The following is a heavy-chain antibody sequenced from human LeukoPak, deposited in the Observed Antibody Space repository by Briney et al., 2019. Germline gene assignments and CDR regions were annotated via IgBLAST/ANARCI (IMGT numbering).Heavy chain of an antibody. Sequence: SGTLSSQPSASSFASHGISWVRHAPGQGLEWMGWISAYNGNTNYAQKLQGRVTMTTDTSTSTAYMELRSLRSDDTAVYYCARGGGYGDKEFDPWGQGTLVTVSS. CDR3: ARGGGYGDKEFDP. CDR1: ASSFASHG. D-gene: IGHD4-17*01. V-gene: IGHV1-18*01. CDR2: ISAYNGNT. J-gene: IGHJ5*02.